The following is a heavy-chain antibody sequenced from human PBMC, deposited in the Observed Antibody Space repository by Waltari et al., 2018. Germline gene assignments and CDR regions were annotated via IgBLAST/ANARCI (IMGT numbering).Heavy chain of an antibody. CDR2: ISSSSITL. V-gene: IGHV3-48*04. CDR1: GFTFSSYS. CDR3: ARDGDSSGYWAGVGAFDI. J-gene: IGHJ3*02. Sequence: EVQLVESGGGLVQPGGSLRLSCAASGFTFSSYSMNWVRQAPGKGLEWVSYISSSSITLYYADPVKGRFTISKDNAKNSLYLQMNSLRAEDTAVYYCARDGDSSGYWAGVGAFDIWGQGTMVTVSS. D-gene: IGHD3-22*01.